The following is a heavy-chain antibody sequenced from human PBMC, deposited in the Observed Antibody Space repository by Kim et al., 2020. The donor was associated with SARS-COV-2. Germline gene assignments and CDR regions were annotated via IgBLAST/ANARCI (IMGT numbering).Heavy chain of an antibody. D-gene: IGHD2-21*01. J-gene: IGHJ4*02. CDR1: GGSIDNDY. CDR2: VSYSGST. CDR3: ARVTAVIPFDY. Sequence: SETLSLTCIVSGGSIDNDYWSWIRQPPGKGLEWIGYVSYSGSTNYNPSLKGRGSMSLYTSKNQFSLNLTSVAAADPAVYYCARVTAVIPFDYWGQGILVTVSS. V-gene: IGHV4-59*01.